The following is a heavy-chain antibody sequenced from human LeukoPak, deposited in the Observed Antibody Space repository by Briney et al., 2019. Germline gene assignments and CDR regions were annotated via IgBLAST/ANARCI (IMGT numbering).Heavy chain of an antibody. J-gene: IGHJ4*02. CDR3: ARRLYGGNSDY. Sequence: SETLSLTCNVSGVSISPYYWSWIRQPPGKGLEWIGYIYYSGSTNYNPSLKSRVTISVDTSKNQFSLKLSSVTAADTAVYYCARRLYGGNSDYWGQGTLVTVSS. CDR1: GVSISPYY. D-gene: IGHD4-23*01. CDR2: IYYSGST. V-gene: IGHV4-59*08.